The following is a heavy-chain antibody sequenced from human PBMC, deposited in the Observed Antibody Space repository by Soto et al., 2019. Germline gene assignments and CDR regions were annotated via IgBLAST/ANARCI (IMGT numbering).Heavy chain of an antibody. CDR3: ARLSRGGIGGSRIWFDP. J-gene: IGHJ5*02. CDR1: GGSISSYY. CDR2: IYYSGST. V-gene: IGHV4-59*01. D-gene: IGHD3-10*01. Sequence: ETLSLTCTVSGGSISSYYWSWIRQPPGKGLEWIGYIYYSGSTNYNPSLKSRVTISVDTSKNQFSLKLSSVTAADTAVYYCARLSRGGIGGSRIWFDPWGQGTLVTVSS.